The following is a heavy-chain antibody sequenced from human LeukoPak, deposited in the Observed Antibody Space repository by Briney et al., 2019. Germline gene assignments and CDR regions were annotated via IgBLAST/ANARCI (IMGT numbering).Heavy chain of an antibody. CDR3: AKGLPNSVWTTSFDY. D-gene: IGHD6-19*01. V-gene: IGHV3-33*05. CDR1: GFTFNTYV. Sequence: GGSLRLSCVASGFTFNTYVIHRVRQAPGKGLEWVAAISDHGKDQYYADSVKGRFSISRDNSKNTVNLQMNSLRAEDTAVYYCAKGLPNSVWTTSFDYWGQGTLVTVSS. J-gene: IGHJ4*02. CDR2: ISDHGKDQ.